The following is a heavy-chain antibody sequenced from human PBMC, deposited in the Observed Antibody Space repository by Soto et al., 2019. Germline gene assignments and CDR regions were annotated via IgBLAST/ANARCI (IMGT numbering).Heavy chain of an antibody. CDR2: IWYDGSNK. D-gene: IGHD3-16*01. Sequence: QVQLVESGGGVVQPGRSLRLSCAASGFTFSNYGIHWVRQAPGKGLEWVAVIWYDGSNKYYADSVKGRFTISRDNSKNTLYLQMNSLRAEDTAVYYCARNGGSRVGYLRKLDYWGQGTLVTVSS. CDR3: ARNGGSRVGYLRKLDY. CDR1: GFTFSNYG. V-gene: IGHV3-33*01. J-gene: IGHJ4*02.